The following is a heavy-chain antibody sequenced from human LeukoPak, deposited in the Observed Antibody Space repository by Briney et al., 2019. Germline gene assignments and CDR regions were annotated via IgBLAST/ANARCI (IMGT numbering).Heavy chain of an antibody. Sequence: GGSLRLSCAVSGITLSNCGMSWVRQAPGKGLEWVAGISDRGSRTNYADSVKGRFTISTDHPKNTLYLQMNSLRAEDAAVYYCAKAVDILGFDYWGQGTLVTVSS. V-gene: IGHV3-23*01. CDR3: AKAVDILGFDY. J-gene: IGHJ4*02. CDR1: GITLSNCG. D-gene: IGHD5-12*01. CDR2: ISDRGSRT.